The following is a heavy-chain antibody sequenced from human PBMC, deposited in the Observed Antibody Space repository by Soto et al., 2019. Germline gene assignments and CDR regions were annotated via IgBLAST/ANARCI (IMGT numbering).Heavy chain of an antibody. CDR1: GYSISSSNW. CDR2: IYYSGTT. D-gene: IGHD2-21*01. V-gene: IGHV4-28*01. Sequence: SETLSLTCAVSGYSISSSNWWGWIRQPPGKGLEWIGYIYYSGTTSYNPSLKSRVTISLETSNSQFSLGLPSVPAADPAVYYCGRLGDYSRSLDPWGPGTRVTVSS. CDR3: GRLGDYSRSLDP. J-gene: IGHJ5*02.